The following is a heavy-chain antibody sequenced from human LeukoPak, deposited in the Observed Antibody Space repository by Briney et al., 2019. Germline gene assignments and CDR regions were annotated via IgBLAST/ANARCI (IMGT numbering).Heavy chain of an antibody. V-gene: IGHV4-38-2*02. D-gene: IGHD3-10*01. CDR2: IYHSGST. J-gene: IGHJ4*02. CDR1: GYSISSGYY. Sequence: SETLSLTCTVSGYSISSGYYWGWIRQPPGKGLEWIGSIYHSGSTYYNPSLKSRVTISVDTSKNQFSLKLSSVTAADTAVYYCAREGILWFGELFSIPFDYWGQGTLVTVSS. CDR3: AREGILWFGELFSIPFDY.